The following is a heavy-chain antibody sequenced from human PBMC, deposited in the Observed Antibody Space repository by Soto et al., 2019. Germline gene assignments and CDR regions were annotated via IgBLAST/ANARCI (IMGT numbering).Heavy chain of an antibody. V-gene: IGHV3-33*01. J-gene: IGHJ4*02. CDR1: GFTFSSYG. Sequence: QVQLVESGGGVVQPGRSLRLSCAASGFTFSSYGMHWVRQAPGKGLEWVAVIWYDGSNKYYADSVKGRFTISRDNSKNTLYLQMNSLRAEDTAVYYCARGPAGRDGYGRFVYWGQGTLVTVSS. CDR3: ARGPAGRDGYGRFVY. D-gene: IGHD5-12*01. CDR2: IWYDGSNK.